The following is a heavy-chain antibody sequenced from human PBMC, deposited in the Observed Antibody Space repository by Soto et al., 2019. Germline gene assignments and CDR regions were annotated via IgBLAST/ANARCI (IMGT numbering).Heavy chain of an antibody. D-gene: IGHD3-3*01. CDR1: GFTFSSYA. Sequence: QVQLVESGGGVVQPGRSLRLSCAASGFTFSSYAMHWVRQAPGKGLEWVAVISYDGSNKYYAHSVKGRFTISRDNSKNTLYLQMNSLRAEDTAVYYCARGFPQYDFWSGYYSSENYGMDVWGQGTTVTVSS. CDR3: ARGFPQYDFWSGYYSSENYGMDV. J-gene: IGHJ6*02. V-gene: IGHV3-30-3*01. CDR2: ISYDGSNK.